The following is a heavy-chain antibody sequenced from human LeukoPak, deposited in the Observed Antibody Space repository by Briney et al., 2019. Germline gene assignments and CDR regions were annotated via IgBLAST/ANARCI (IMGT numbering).Heavy chain of an antibody. D-gene: IGHD3-22*01. CDR3: ARKMYYYDSSGYPNWFDP. CDR2: IYHSGST. CDR1: GGSISSSNW. J-gene: IGHJ5*02. V-gene: IGHV4-4*02. Sequence: PSGTLSLTCAVSGGSISSSNWWSWVRQPPGKGLECIGEIYHSGSTNYNPSLKSRVTISVDKSKNQFSLKLSSVTAADTAVYYCARKMYYYDSSGYPNWFDPWGQGTLVTVSS.